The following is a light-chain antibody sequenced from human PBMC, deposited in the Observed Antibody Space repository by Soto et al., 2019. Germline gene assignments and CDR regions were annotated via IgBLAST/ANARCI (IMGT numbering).Light chain of an antibody. CDR3: QQYHTPPYD. J-gene: IGKJ2*01. CDR1: QTVLYRPNNKNY. V-gene: IGKV4-1*01. CDR2: WAS. Sequence: DIVMTQSPDSLAVSLGERATITCKSSQTVLYRPNNKNYLAWYQQKPGQPPKLLISWASIRESGVPARFSVGGPATDFTLTITCLPAADVAVYYCQQYHTPPYDFGQGTKLESK.